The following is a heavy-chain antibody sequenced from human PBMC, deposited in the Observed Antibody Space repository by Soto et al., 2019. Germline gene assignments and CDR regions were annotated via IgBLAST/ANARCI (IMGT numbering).Heavy chain of an antibody. CDR3: ASEGQGYCSSTSCPSHAFDI. D-gene: IGHD2-2*01. Sequence: GASVKVSCKASGYTFTGYYMHWVRQAPGQGLEWMGWINPNSGGTNYAQKFQGWVTMTRDTSISTAYMELSRLRSDDTAVYYCASEGQGYCSSTSCPSHAFDIWGQGTMVTVSS. CDR2: INPNSGGT. V-gene: IGHV1-2*04. J-gene: IGHJ3*02. CDR1: GYTFTGYY.